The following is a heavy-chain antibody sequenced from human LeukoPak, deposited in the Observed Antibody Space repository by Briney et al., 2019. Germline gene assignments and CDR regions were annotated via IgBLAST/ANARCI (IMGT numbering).Heavy chain of an antibody. Sequence: PSETLSLTCTVSGDSVSRGYWGWIRQPPGKGLDYIGSISNRGSTYSNPSLKSRVIISIDTSKNQFSLKVNSVTAADTAIYYCARDRRSDYDPNWFDPWGQGTLVTVSS. J-gene: IGHJ5*02. CDR2: ISNRGST. CDR1: GDSVSRGY. V-gene: IGHV4-38-2*02. D-gene: IGHD5-12*01. CDR3: ARDRRSDYDPNWFDP.